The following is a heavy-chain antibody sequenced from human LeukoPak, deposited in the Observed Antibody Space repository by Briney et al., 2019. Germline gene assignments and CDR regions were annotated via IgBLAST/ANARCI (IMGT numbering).Heavy chain of an antibody. J-gene: IGHJ4*02. Sequence: GGSLRLSCAASGFTFSSYSMNWVRQAPGKGLEWVSSISSSSSYIYYADSVKGRFTISRDNAKNSLYLQMNSLRAEDTAVYYCARAITMVRGVPFDYWGQGTLSPSPQ. CDR1: GFTFSSYS. CDR3: ARAITMVRGVPFDY. CDR2: ISSSSSYI. D-gene: IGHD3-10*01. V-gene: IGHV3-21*01.